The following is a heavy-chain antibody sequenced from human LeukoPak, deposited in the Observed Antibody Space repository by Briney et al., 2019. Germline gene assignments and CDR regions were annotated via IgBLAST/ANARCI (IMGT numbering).Heavy chain of an antibody. CDR3: AILIRCSGGSCFDY. D-gene: IGHD2-15*01. V-gene: IGHV5-51*01. Sequence: AESPQISCYGSGYCFISYWIGWGRQMPGKGLEWMGMVYPGDSDNRYSPSFQVRVTISADKSINTAYLKLSRMKASDTAMYCCAILIRCSGGSCFDYWGEGTLVTVSS. CDR1: GYCFISYW. CDR2: VYPGDSDN. J-gene: IGHJ4*03.